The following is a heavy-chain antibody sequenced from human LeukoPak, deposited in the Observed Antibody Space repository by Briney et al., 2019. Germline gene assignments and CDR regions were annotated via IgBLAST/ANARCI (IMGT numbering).Heavy chain of an antibody. CDR3: ARDLSRATGTTDSYFDY. J-gene: IGHJ4*02. Sequence: ASVKVSCKASGYTFTNYGINWVRQAPGQRLEWMGWISAYNGNTNYAQNFQGRVTMTTDTSTSTAYMELRSLRSDDTAVYYCARDLSRATGTTDSYFDYWGQGTLVTVSS. V-gene: IGHV1-18*01. CDR2: ISAYNGNT. D-gene: IGHD1-1*01. CDR1: GYTFTNYG.